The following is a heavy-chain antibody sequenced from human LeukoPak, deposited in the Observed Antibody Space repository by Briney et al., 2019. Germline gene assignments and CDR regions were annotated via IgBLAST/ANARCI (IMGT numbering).Heavy chain of an antibody. CDR2: IRYDGSNK. J-gene: IGHJ4*02. CDR3: AKDQYYYDSSGGFDY. Sequence: GGSLRLSCAASGFTFSSYGMHWVRQAPGKGLEWVAFIRYDGSNKYYADSVKGRFTISRDNSKNTLYLQMNSLRAEDTAVYHCAKDQYYYDSSGGFDYWGQGTLVTVSS. D-gene: IGHD3-22*01. CDR1: GFTFSSYG. V-gene: IGHV3-30*02.